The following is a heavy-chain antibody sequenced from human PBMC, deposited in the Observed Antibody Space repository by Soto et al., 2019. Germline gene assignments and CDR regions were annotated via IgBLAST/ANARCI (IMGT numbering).Heavy chain of an antibody. V-gene: IGHV3-30*18. Sequence: PGGSLRLSCAASGFTFSSYGMHWVRQAPGKGLEWVAVISYDGSNKYYADSVKGRFTISRDNSKNTLYLQMNSLRAEDTAVYYCVKGVKYDFWSGYPNDAFDIWGQGTMVTVSS. J-gene: IGHJ3*02. D-gene: IGHD3-3*01. CDR1: GFTFSSYG. CDR2: ISYDGSNK. CDR3: VKGVKYDFWSGYPNDAFDI.